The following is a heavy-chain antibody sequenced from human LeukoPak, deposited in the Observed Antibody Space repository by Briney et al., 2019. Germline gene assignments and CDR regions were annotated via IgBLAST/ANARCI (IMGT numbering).Heavy chain of an antibody. CDR2: INPNSGGT. CDR1: GYTFTDFY. V-gene: IGHV1-2*02. Sequence: ASVKVSCKASGYTFTDFYMLWVRQAPGQGLEWMGWINPNSGGTDYAQKFQGRVTMTRDTSTSTAYMELSRLRSDDTAVYYCARGDYMDVWGKGTTVTVSS. J-gene: IGHJ6*03. CDR3: ARGDYMDV.